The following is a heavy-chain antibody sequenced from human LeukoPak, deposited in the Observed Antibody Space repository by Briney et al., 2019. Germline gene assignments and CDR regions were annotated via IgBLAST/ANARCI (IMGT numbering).Heavy chain of an antibody. CDR2: ISSNGGGT. CDR3: ATWRDKAAVS. CDR1: GLTFSSHA. J-gene: IGHJ5*02. D-gene: IGHD6-13*01. Sequence: GGSLRLSCAASGLTFSSHAMSWVRQAPGKGLEWVSAISSNGGGTYYADSVKGRFTISRDNSKNTLYLQMNSLRAEDTAIYYCATWRDKAAVSWGQGTLVTVFS. V-gene: IGHV3-23*01.